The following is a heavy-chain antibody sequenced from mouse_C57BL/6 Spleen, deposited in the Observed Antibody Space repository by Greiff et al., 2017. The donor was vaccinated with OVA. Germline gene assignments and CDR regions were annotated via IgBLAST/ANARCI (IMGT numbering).Heavy chain of an antibody. Sequence: QVQLKQSGPELVKPGASVKISCKASGYSFTSYYIHWVKQRPGQGLEWIGWIYPGSGTTKSNEKFKGKATLTADTSSSTAYMQLSSLTSEDSAVYYCARGGYDYDDYYAMDYWGQGTSVTVSS. CDR1: GYSFTSYY. CDR2: IYPGSGTT. CDR3: ARGGYDYDDYYAMDY. J-gene: IGHJ4*01. V-gene: IGHV1-66*01. D-gene: IGHD2-4*01.